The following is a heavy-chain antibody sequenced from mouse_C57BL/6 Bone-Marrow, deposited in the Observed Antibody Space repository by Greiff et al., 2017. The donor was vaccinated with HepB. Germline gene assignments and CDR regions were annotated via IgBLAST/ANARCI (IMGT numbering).Heavy chain of an antibody. J-gene: IGHJ3*01. V-gene: IGHV14-4*01. CDR2: IDPENGDT. CDR1: GFNIKDDY. Sequence: VQLQQSGAELVRPGASVKLSCTASGFNIKDDYMHWVKQRPEQGLEWIGWIDPENGDTEYASKFQGKATITADTSSNTAYLPLSSLPSEDTAVYYCTTVPWFAYWGQGTLVTVSA. CDR3: TTVPWFAY. D-gene: IGHD2-14*01.